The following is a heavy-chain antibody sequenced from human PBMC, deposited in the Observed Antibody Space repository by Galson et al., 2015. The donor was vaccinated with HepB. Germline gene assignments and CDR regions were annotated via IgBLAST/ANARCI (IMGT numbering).Heavy chain of an antibody. Sequence: SLRLSCAASGFTFSDYGIHWVRQAPGKGLEWVAFIRYDGSDKYYADSVKGRFTISRDNSKNTLYLQMNSLRAEDTAIYYCAKDVGAGWYLEIDSWGQGTLVTVSS. CDR3: AKDVGAGWYLEIDS. J-gene: IGHJ4*02. CDR1: GFTFSDYG. D-gene: IGHD6-19*01. V-gene: IGHV3-30*02. CDR2: IRYDGSDK.